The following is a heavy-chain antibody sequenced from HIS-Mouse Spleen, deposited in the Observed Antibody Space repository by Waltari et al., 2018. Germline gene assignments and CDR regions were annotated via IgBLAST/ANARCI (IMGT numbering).Heavy chain of an antibody. Sequence: QVQLVESGGGVVQPGRSLRLSCAASGFTFSSYGMHWVRQAPGKGVGWVAVIWYDGSNKYYADSVKGRFTISRDNSKNTLYLQMNSLRAEDTAVYYCARDLVQTGEGYWGQGTLVTVSS. D-gene: IGHD7-27*01. CDR1: GFTFSSYG. V-gene: IGHV3-33*01. CDR2: IWYDGSNK. CDR3: ARDLVQTGEGY. J-gene: IGHJ4*02.